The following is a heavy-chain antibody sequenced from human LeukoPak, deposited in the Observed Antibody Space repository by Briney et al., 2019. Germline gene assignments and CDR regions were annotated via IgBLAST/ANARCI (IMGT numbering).Heavy chain of an antibody. D-gene: IGHD3-22*01. J-gene: IGHJ4*02. CDR2: INPSDDST. CDR1: GYTFNCSY. Sequence: ASVKVSCKASGYTFNCSYMHWVRQAPGQGLEWTGIINPSDDSTRYAQKFQGRVTMTKDTSTNTVYMHLSSLSSDDTAVYHCARAYYESSAYRHAVYFDYWGQGTLVTVSS. CDR3: ARAYYESSAYRHAVYFDY. V-gene: IGHV1-46*02.